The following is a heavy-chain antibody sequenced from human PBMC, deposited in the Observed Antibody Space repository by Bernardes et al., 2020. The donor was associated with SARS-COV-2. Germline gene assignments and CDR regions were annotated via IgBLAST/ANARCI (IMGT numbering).Heavy chain of an antibody. V-gene: IGHV3-72*01. J-gene: IGHJ4*02. CDR3: ARDGIRGSSGYLDY. CDR1: GFSFSDHY. CDR2: IRNKANSYTT. Sequence: GGSLRLSCAASGFSFSDHYMDWVRQAPGKGLEWVGRIRNKANSYTTEYAASVKGRFIISRDDSKNLFNLQMNSLKTEDTAVYYCARDGIRGSSGYLDYWGQGTLVTVSS. D-gene: IGHD3-22*01.